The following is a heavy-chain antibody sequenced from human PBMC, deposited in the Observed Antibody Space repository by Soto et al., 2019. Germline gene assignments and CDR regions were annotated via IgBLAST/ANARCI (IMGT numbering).Heavy chain of an antibody. Sequence: HLQLQESGPGLVKPSETLSLTCTVSNDSISNPIYYWGWIRQPPGKGLEWIGSIYHTGSSYYNPSLQGRVTISNGKCKNQLSLRLTSVTAADTAIYFSGGRTSLASVQLFVGEISNHNWFDPWSQGTLVTVPS. CDR3: GGRTSLASVQLFVGEISNHNWFDP. CDR2: IYHTGSS. V-gene: IGHV4-39*01. CDR1: NDSISNPIYY. J-gene: IGHJ5*02. D-gene: IGHD3-10*01.